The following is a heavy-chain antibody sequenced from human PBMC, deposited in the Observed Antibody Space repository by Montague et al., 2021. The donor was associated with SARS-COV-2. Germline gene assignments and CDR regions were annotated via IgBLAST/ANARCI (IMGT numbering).Heavy chain of an antibody. Sequence: PALVKPTQTLTLTCTFSGFSLNTPEVAVGWIRQPPGKALEWLALIYGXDENRYGPSLQSRLTITRDTSKSQVVLTMTNMDPVDTATYFCAHRFAGFFDYWGQGILVTVSS. J-gene: IGHJ4*02. CDR3: AHRFAGFFDY. CDR1: GFSLNTPEVA. CDR2: IYGXDEN. V-gene: IGHV2-5*05.